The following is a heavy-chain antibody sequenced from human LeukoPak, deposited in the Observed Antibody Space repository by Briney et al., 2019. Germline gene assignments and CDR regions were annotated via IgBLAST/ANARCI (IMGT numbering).Heavy chain of an antibody. J-gene: IGHJ4*02. Sequence: GGSLRLSCAASGFTLSGYWMNWVRQAPGKGLEWVANIKQDGSVKNYVDSVKGRFTISRDNAKNSLYLQMNSLRAEDTAVYYCARDPVGAPYYDYWGQGTLVTVSS. D-gene: IGHD1-26*01. CDR1: GFTLSGYW. V-gene: IGHV3-7*01. CDR2: IKQDGSVK. CDR3: ARDPVGAPYYDY.